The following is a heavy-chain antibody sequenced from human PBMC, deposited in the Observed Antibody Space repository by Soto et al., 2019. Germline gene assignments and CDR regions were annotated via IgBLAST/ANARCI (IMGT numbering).Heavy chain of an antibody. J-gene: IGHJ4*02. CDR1: GFTFSDHY. CDR3: ARGRRAFDC. V-gene: IGHV3-72*01. Sequence: EVQLVESGGGLVQPGGSLRLSCAASGFTFSDHYMDWVRQAPGKGLEWVGRIRNKANSYTTEYAASVKGRFTISRDDSKNSLYLQMNSLKSEDTAVYYWARGRRAFDCWGQGTLVTVSS. CDR2: IRNKANSYTT.